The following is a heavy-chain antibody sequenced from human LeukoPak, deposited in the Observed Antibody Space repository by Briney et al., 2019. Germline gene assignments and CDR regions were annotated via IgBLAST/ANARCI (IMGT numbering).Heavy chain of an antibody. CDR1: GFTFSNAW. Sequence: GGSLRLSCAASGFTFSNAWMSWVRQAPGKGLEWVGCIKSKTEGGTTDYAAPVKGRFTISRDDSKNTVYLQMNSLKTEDTAVYYCTTAPARIDYWGQGTLVIVSS. D-gene: IGHD6-25*01. CDR2: IKSKTEGGTT. J-gene: IGHJ4*02. CDR3: TTAPARIDY. V-gene: IGHV3-15*01.